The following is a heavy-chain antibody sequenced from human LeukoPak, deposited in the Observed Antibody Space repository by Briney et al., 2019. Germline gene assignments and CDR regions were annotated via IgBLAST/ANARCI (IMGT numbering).Heavy chain of an antibody. V-gene: IGHV3-30-3*01. Sequence: GGSLRLSCVTSGFTFSNHAVHWVRQAPGKGLEWVAVISYDGSNKYYADSVKGRFTISRDNSKNTLYLQMNSLRAEDTAVYYCARDHRGVRDYFDYWGQGTLVTVSS. CDR1: GFTFSNHA. CDR2: ISYDGSNK. J-gene: IGHJ4*02. D-gene: IGHD3-10*01. CDR3: ARDHRGVRDYFDY.